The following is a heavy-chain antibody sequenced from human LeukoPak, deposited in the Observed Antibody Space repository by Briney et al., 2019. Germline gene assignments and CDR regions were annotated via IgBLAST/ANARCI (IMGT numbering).Heavy chain of an antibody. Sequence: SETLSLTCSVSGGSITSFYWSWIRQPAGKGLEWIGRIYTTGSTNYNPSLKSRATISVDTSKNQFSLKVISVTDADTAVYYCARGEYYFDYWGQGTLVTVSS. J-gene: IGHJ4*02. D-gene: IGHD2/OR15-2a*01. CDR3: ARGEYYFDY. V-gene: IGHV4-4*07. CDR1: GGSITSFY. CDR2: IYTTGST.